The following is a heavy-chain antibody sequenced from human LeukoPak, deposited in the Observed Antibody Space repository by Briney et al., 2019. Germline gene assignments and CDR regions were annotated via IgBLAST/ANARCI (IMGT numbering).Heavy chain of an antibody. CDR1: GGTFSSYA. CDR3: ARINSSSWSGYYFDY. V-gene: IGHV1-69*13. J-gene: IGHJ4*02. Sequence: ASVTDSSKASGGTFSSYAISWVRQAPGQGLEWMGGIIPIFGIANYAQKFQGRVTITADESTSTAYMELSSLRSEDTAVYYCARINSSSWSGYYFDYWGQGTLVTVSS. CDR2: IIPIFGIA. D-gene: IGHD6-13*01.